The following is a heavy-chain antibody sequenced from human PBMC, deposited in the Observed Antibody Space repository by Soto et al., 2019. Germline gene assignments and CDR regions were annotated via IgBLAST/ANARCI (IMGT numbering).Heavy chain of an antibody. CDR1: GFTFSSYA. CDR3: AKGHTYYDILTGAFDY. D-gene: IGHD3-9*01. J-gene: IGHJ4*02. CDR2: ISGSGGST. V-gene: IGHV3-23*01. Sequence: EVPLLESGGGLVQPGGSLRLSCAASGFTFSSYAMSWVRQAPGKGLEWVSAISGSGGSTYYADSVKGRFTISRDNSNNTLYRQMNSLTAEDTAVYYCAKGHTYYDILTGAFDYWGQGTLVTVSS.